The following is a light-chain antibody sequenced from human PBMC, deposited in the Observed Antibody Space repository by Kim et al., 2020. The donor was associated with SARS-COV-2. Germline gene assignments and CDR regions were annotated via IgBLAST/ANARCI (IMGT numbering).Light chain of an antibody. CDR1: QSIGSK. CDR3: QQYNNWPSWT. V-gene: IGKV3D-15*01. J-gene: IGKJ1*01. Sequence: EIVMTQSPVTLSVSPGERVTLSCRASQSIGSKLAWYQHKRGQAPRLLVHGTSTRATGIPARFSGSGSGTEFTLTISGLQSEDFAVYYCQQYNNWPSWTFGQGTKVEIK. CDR2: GTS.